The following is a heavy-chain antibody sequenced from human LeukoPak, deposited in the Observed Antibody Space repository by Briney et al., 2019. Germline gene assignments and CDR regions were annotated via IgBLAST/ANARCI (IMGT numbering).Heavy chain of an antibody. J-gene: IGHJ4*02. D-gene: IGHD5-12*01. CDR2: INSGGSST. CDR1: QFTFSNYD. CDR3: AKRGSGLYFDY. Sequence: GGSLRLSCAASQFTFSNYDMSWVRQAPGGGLEWVSVINSGGSSTSYADSVKGRFTISRDNSENTVYLQMNSLRAEDTAVYYCAKRGSGLYFDYWGQGTLVTVSS. V-gene: IGHV3-23*03.